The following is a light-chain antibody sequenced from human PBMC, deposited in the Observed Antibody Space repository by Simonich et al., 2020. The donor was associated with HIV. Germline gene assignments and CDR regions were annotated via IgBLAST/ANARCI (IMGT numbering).Light chain of an antibody. CDR3: QQYKSYSRT. CDR2: KAS. V-gene: IGKV1-5*03. CDR1: QTISSY. Sequence: DIQMIQSPSSLSASVGDRVTITCRASQTISSYLNWYQQKPGKAPKLLIYKASSLESGVPSRFSGSGSGTEFTLTIFSLQPDDFAIYYCQQYKSYSRTFGQGTKVEI. J-gene: IGKJ1*01.